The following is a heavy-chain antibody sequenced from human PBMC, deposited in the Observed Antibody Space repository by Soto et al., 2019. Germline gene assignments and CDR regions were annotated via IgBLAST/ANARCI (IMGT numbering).Heavy chain of an antibody. CDR1: GGTFSSYP. V-gene: IGHV1-69*04. D-gene: IGHD3-10*01. J-gene: IGHJ4*02. Sequence: APVKVSCKASGGTFSSYPISWVRQAPGQGLEWMGRIIPILGIANYAQKFQGRVTITADKSTSTAYMELSSLRSEDTAVYYCARESYYGSGSYYLLFDYWGQGTRVTVSS. CDR2: IIPILGIA. CDR3: ARESYYGSGSYYLLFDY.